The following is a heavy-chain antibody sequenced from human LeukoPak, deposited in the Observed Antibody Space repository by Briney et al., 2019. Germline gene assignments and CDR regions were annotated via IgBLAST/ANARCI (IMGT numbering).Heavy chain of an antibody. CDR1: GFTFSTYS. CDR3: ATSGNYYLKY. J-gene: IGHJ4*02. CDR2: ISRDSSAI. Sequence: GGSLRLSCAASGFTFSTYSMNWVRQAPGKGLEWLSYISRDSSAIYYADSVKSRFTISRDNAKNSLYLQMYSLRAEDTAVYYCATSGNYYLKYWGQGTLVTVSS. V-gene: IGHV3-48*01. D-gene: IGHD1-26*01.